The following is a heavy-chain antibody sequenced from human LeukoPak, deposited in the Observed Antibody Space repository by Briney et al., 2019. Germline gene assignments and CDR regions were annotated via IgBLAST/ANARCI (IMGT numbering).Heavy chain of an antibody. CDR2: IYPGDSDT. D-gene: IGHD3-10*01. J-gene: IGHJ6*02. V-gene: IGHV5-51*01. Sequence: GESLKTSCKGSGYSFTSYWLGWVRQMPGKGLEWMGIIYPGDSDTRYSPSFQGQVTISADKSISTAYLQWSSLKASDTAMYYCARQGWFGDHYYYYYGMDVWGQGTTVTVSS. CDR3: ARQGWFGDHYYYYYGMDV. CDR1: GYSFTSYW.